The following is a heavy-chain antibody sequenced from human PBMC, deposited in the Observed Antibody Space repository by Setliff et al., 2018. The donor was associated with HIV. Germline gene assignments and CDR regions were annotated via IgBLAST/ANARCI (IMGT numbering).Heavy chain of an antibody. CDR2: IIPLFGSS. J-gene: IGHJ3*02. D-gene: IGHD6-13*01. CDR3: ARGSEGSSSWYGGFDI. V-gene: IGHV1-69*13. CDR1: GGTFRSSS. Sequence: SVKVSCKASGGTFRSSSISWVRQAPGQGLEWMGGIIPLFGSSNYAQKFQGRVTIIADESTSTAYMELSSLRSEDTAMYYCARGSEGSSSWYGGFDIWGQGTMVTVSS.